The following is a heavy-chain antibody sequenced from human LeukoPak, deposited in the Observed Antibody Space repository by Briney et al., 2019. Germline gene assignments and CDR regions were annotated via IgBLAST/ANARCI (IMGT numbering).Heavy chain of an antibody. D-gene: IGHD2-2*01. Sequence: ASVKVSCKASGYTFTSYYMHWVRQAPGQGLEWMGIINPSGGSTSYAQKFQGRVTMTRDMSTSTVYMELSSLRSEDTAVYYRARDQLGYMDVWGKGTTVTVSS. CDR1: GYTFTSYY. J-gene: IGHJ6*03. CDR2: INPSGGST. CDR3: ARDQLGYMDV. V-gene: IGHV1-46*01.